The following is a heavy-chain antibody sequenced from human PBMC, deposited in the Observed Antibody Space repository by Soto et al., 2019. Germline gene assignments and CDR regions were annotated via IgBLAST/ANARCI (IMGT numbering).Heavy chain of an antibody. CDR1: GGSFSGYY. D-gene: IGHD6-25*01. Sequence: SETLSLTCAVYGGSFSGYYWSWIRQPPGKGLEWIGEINHSGSTNYNPSLKSRVTISVDTSKNQFSLKLSSVTAADTAVYYCARGIPSGPGVFDYWGQGTLVT. CDR2: INHSGST. V-gene: IGHV4-34*01. J-gene: IGHJ4*02. CDR3: ARGIPSGPGVFDY.